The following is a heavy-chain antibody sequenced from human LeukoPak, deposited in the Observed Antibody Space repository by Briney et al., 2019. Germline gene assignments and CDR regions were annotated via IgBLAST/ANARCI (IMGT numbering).Heavy chain of an antibody. D-gene: IGHD4-23*01. CDR3: ARGGGDYGGYYFDY. CDR2: IYYGENT. CDR1: GGSISSGPYY. Sequence: SETLSLTCTVSGGSISSGPYYWGWIRQPPGKGLEWTGNIYYGENTYYNPSLKSRVTISVDTSKNQFSLRLSSVTAADTAVYYCARGGGDYGGYYFDYWGQGTLVPVSS. J-gene: IGHJ4*02. V-gene: IGHV4-39*07.